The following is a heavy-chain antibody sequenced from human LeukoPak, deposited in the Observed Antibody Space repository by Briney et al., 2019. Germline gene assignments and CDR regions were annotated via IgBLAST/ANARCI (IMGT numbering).Heavy chain of an antibody. CDR2: INTDGRTT. Sequence: GGSLRLSWAASGFSFSSYWVHWVRQAPGKGLVWVSRINTDGRTTNYADSVKGRFTISRDNSKNTLYLQMNSLRAEDTAVYYCARDDYYYMDVWGKGTTVTISS. V-gene: IGHV3-74*01. CDR1: GFSFSSYW. J-gene: IGHJ6*03. CDR3: ARDDYYYMDV.